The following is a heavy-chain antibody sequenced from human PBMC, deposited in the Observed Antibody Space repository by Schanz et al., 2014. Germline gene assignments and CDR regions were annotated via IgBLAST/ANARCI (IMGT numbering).Heavy chain of an antibody. Sequence: QLQLQESGPGLVKPSETLSLTCTVSGGSISSSNYYWGWIRQPPGKGLEWIESIYYSGSTYYNPSFKSQVTTSVDTSKNHFSLKRSSVTAADTAVYYCARQFYDILTGYWFPYYFDYWGQGTLVTVSS. J-gene: IGHJ4*02. D-gene: IGHD3-9*01. V-gene: IGHV4-39*01. CDR3: ARQFYDILTGYWFPYYFDY. CDR2: IYYSGST. CDR1: GGSISSSNYY.